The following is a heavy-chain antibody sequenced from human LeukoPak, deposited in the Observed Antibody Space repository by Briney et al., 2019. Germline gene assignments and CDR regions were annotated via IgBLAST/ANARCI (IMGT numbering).Heavy chain of an antibody. Sequence: GRSLRLSCAASGFTFSSYGMHWVRQAPGKGLEWVAVISYDGSNKYYADSVKGRFTISRDNSKNTLYLQMNSLRAEDTAVYYCARKIASWGQGTLVTVSS. CDR2: ISYDGSNK. CDR3: ARKIAS. D-gene: IGHD2-15*01. J-gene: IGHJ5*02. V-gene: IGHV3-30*03. CDR1: GFTFSSYG.